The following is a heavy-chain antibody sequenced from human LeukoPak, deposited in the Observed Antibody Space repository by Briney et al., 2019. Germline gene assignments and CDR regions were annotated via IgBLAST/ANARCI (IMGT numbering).Heavy chain of an antibody. CDR3: ARAKGGSNWNDAFDI. Sequence: SETLSLTCTVSRGSINIYYWSWIRQPPGKGLEWIGYIYYSGSTNYNPSLKSRVTISVDTSKNQFSLNLSSVTAADTAVYYCARAKGGSNWNDAFDIWGQGTMVTLSS. V-gene: IGHV4-59*01. CDR1: RGSINIYY. J-gene: IGHJ3*02. D-gene: IGHD1-26*01. CDR2: IYYSGST.